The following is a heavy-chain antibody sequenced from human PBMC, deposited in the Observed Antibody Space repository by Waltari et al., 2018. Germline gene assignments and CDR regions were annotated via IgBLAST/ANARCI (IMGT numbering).Heavy chain of an antibody. D-gene: IGHD2-15*01. CDR3: ASQYCSGGSCSEY. CDR2: MNPNSSNT. Sequence: QVQLVQSGAEGKKPGASVKVTCKASGYTYRSYEINWVGQATGQGLEWMGWMNPNSSNTGYSQKSQGRVTMTRNTSISTAYMELSSLRSEDTAVYYCASQYCSGGSCSEYWGQGTLVTVSS. V-gene: IGHV1-8*02. CDR1: GYTYRSYE. J-gene: IGHJ4*02.